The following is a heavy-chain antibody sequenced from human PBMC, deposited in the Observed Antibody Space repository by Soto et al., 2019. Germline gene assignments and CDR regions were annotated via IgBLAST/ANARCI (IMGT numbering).Heavy chain of an antibody. V-gene: IGHV4-39*01. J-gene: IGHJ4*02. CDR1: GGSISSSSYY. CDR3: ARNPHLRYFDWLLNFDY. D-gene: IGHD3-9*01. CDR2: IYYSGST. Sequence: SETLSLTCTVSGGSISSSSYYWGWIRQPPGKGLEWIGNIYYSGSTYYNPSLKSRVTISVDTSKNQFSLKLSSLTAADTAVYYCARNPHLRYFDWLLNFDYWGQGTLVTVSS.